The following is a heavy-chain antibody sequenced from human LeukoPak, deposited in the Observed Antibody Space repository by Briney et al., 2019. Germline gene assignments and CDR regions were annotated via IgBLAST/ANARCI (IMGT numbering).Heavy chain of an antibody. V-gene: IGHV4-59*08. CDR2: ISYTGSL. CDR1: SGSITSHY. Sequence: PSETLSLTCSVSSGSITSHYWSWIRQSPGKGLEWISYISYTGSLRYNPSFQSRVTISLDTSKTHFSLKLTSVTAADTAVYYCARLLNNDNAGDPDTFDMWGPGTMVTVSS. CDR3: ARLLNNDNAGDPDTFDM. J-gene: IGHJ3*02. D-gene: IGHD4-17*01.